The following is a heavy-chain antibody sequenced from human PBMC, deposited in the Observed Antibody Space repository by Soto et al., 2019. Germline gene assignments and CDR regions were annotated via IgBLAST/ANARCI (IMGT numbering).Heavy chain of an antibody. J-gene: IGHJ6*02. Sequence: GASLKVSCKASGGTFSSYAISWVRQAPGQGLEWMGGIIPIFGTANYAQKFQGRVTITADKSTSTAYMELSSLRSEDTAVYYCARESRSDDFWSGYYYYYGMDVWGQATTVTVSS. CDR3: ARESRSDDFWSGYYYYYGMDV. CDR1: GGTFSSYA. CDR2: IIPIFGTA. D-gene: IGHD3-3*01. V-gene: IGHV1-69*06.